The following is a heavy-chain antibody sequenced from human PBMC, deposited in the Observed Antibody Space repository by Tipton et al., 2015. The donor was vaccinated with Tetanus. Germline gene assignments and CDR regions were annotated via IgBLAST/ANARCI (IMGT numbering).Heavy chain of an antibody. CDR2: IYYSGST. CDR3: ACGSGYFDSSYHSPLDF. Sequence: TLSLTCTVSGGSISNYYWSWIRQPPGKGLEWIGYIYYSGSTNYNPSLKSRVTISVDSSTSQFSLRLASVTAADTAVYYCACGSGYFDSSYHSPLDFWGRGTLVTVSS. V-gene: IGHV4-59*01. J-gene: IGHJ4*02. D-gene: IGHD3-22*01. CDR1: GGSISNYY.